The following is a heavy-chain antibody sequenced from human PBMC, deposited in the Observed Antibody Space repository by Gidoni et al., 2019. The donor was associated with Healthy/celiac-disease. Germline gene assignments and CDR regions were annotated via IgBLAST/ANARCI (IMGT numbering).Heavy chain of an antibody. Sequence: SYAISWVRQAPGQGLEWMGRIIPILGIANYAQKFQGRVTITADKSTSTAYMELSSLRSEDTAVYYCARVVDDAFDIWGQGTMVTVSS. CDR1: SYA. V-gene: IGHV1-69*04. CDR2: IIPILGIA. D-gene: IGHD2-15*01. CDR3: ARVVDDAFDI. J-gene: IGHJ3*02.